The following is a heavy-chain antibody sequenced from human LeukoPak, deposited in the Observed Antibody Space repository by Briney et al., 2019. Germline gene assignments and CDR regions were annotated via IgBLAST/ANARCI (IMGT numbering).Heavy chain of an antibody. CDR1: VYTFTSYD. J-gene: IGHJ4*02. Sequence: ASVKVSCKASVYTFTSYDINWVRQATGQGLEWMGWMNPNSGNTGYAPKFQGTVTMTRDTPVNTAYMELSSLTSEDTATYYCARGYSSGLTDYWGQGTLVTVSS. D-gene: IGHD6-19*01. CDR3: ARGYSSGLTDY. CDR2: MNPNSGNT. V-gene: IGHV1-8*01.